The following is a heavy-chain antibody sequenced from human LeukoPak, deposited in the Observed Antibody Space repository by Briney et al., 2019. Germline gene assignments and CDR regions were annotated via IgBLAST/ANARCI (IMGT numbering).Heavy chain of an antibody. J-gene: IGHJ4*02. CDR3: AKDLEYVGIAVAGTGY. V-gene: IGHV3-30-3*01. Sequence: GGSLRLSCAASGFTFSSYAMHWVRQAPGKGLEWVAVISYDGSNKYYADSVKGRFTISRDNSKNTLYLQMNSLRAEDTAVYYCAKDLEYVGIAVAGTGYWGQGTLVTVSS. D-gene: IGHD6-13*01. CDR2: ISYDGSNK. CDR1: GFTFSSYA.